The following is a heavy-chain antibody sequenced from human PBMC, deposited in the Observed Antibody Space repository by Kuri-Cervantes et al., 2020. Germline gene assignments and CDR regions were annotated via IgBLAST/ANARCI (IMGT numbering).Heavy chain of an antibody. CDR2: ISGGGGST. V-gene: IGHV3-23*01. CDR3: ARAIGLLAYCGGDCLVPFDY. Sequence: LSLTCAASGFTFSIYAMSCVRQAPGKGLEGVSAISGGGGSTYYADSVKGRFTISRYNSKNTLYLQMNSLRAEETAVYYCARAIGLLAYCGGDCLVPFDYWGQGTLVTVSS. CDR1: GFTFSIYA. J-gene: IGHJ4*02. D-gene: IGHD2-21*02.